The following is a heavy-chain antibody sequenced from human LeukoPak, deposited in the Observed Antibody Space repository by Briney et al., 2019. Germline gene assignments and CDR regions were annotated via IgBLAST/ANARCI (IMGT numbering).Heavy chain of an antibody. CDR3: ARRALDYDDVAYFYARCSDV. CDR1: GMSLSDYY. D-gene: IGHD4-17*01. V-gene: IGHV4-34*01. CDR2: VSHDGDT. Sequence: SETLSLTCGVSGMSLSDYYWTWIRQSPGKGLEWIGDVSHDGDTNYNPSLKSRVSISVDTSNDQFSLKLSSVTAADTGVYYCARRALDYDDVAYFYARCSDVWGQGIKVTVS. J-gene: IGHJ6*02.